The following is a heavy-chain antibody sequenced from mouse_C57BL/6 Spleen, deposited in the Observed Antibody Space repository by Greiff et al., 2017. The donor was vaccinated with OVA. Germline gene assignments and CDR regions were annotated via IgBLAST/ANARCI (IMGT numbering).Heavy chain of an antibody. D-gene: IGHD1-1*01. V-gene: IGHV1-15*01. Sequence: VQLQQSGAELVRPGASVTLSCKASGYTFTDYEMHWVKQTPVHGLEWIGAIDPETGGTAYNQKFKGKAILTADKSSSTAYMELRSLTSEDSAVYYCTRGDYARYFDYWGQGTTLTVSS. CDR3: TRGDYARYFDY. CDR1: GYTFTDYE. J-gene: IGHJ2*01. CDR2: IDPETGGT.